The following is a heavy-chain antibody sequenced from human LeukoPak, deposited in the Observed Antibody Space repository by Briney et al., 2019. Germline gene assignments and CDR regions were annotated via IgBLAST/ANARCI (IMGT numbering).Heavy chain of an antibody. CDR1: GYTFTSYY. CDR3: TRGYSNIWTAFDY. V-gene: IGHV1-46*01. Sequence: ASVKVSCKASGYTFTSYYMHWVRDAPGQGLEWMGIINPSGGSTSYAQKFQGRVTVTRDTSTSTVYMELSSQRSVDTAVYYCTRGYSNIWTAFDYWGHATLVTVPS. D-gene: IGHD6-13*01. CDR2: INPSGGST. J-gene: IGHJ4*01.